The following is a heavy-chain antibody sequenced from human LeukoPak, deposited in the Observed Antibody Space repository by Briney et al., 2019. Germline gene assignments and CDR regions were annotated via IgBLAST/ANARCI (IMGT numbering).Heavy chain of an antibody. V-gene: IGHV3-23*01. CDR3: AKWGDYDVLTGYYVPDY. D-gene: IGHD3-9*01. Sequence: GASLRLSCAASGFTFSNYAMSWVRQAPGKGLEWVSAILGSGGSAYYADSVKGRFTVSRDNSKSTLYLQMNSLRAEDTALYYCAKWGDYDVLTGYYVPDYWGRGTLVTVSS. CDR2: ILGSGGSA. J-gene: IGHJ4*02. CDR1: GFTFSNYA.